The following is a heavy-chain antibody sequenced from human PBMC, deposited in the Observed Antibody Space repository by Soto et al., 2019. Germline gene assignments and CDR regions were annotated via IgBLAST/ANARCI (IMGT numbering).Heavy chain of an antibody. V-gene: IGHV1-69*01. Sequence: QVQLVQSGAEVKKPGSSVKVSCKASGGTFSSFGFNWVRQAPGQGLEWMGGIIPLYGTANHEQRFQGRVTISADESTSTVYMELISLRSEDTAIYYCARDRSMDGYNSRSCDYWGQGTLVTVSS. CDR2: IIPLYGTA. CDR1: GGTFSSFG. D-gene: IGHD5-12*01. J-gene: IGHJ4*02. CDR3: ARDRSMDGYNSRSCDY.